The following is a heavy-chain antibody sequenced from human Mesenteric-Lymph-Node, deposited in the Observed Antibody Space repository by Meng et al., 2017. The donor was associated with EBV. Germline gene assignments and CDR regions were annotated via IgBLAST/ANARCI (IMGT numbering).Heavy chain of an antibody. Sequence: VLLQQWGAGLLKPSETLSLTCAVSGGSFSGFYWSWIRQSPGKGLEWIGEINHRRDTNYHPSLKSRVTISLDASKNQFSLKLTSVTAADTAVYYCGGGYISGVPDFDYWGQGTLVTVSS. CDR2: INHRRDT. J-gene: IGHJ4*02. V-gene: IGHV4-34*02. CDR1: GGSFSGFY. CDR3: GGGYISGVPDFDY. D-gene: IGHD3-10*01.